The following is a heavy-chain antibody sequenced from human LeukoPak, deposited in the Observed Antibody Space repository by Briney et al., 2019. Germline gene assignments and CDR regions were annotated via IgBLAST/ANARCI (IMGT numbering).Heavy chain of an antibody. Sequence: GGSLRLSCAASGFTFNIYAMSWVRQAPGKGLEWVSSITSSGDVTFYADSVKDRFTISRDNSNNTLYLQMSGLRAEDTAVYYCAKDRPNYHESNGHYYRPNGDYWGQGTLVTVSS. CDR1: GFTFNIYA. CDR2: ITSSGDVT. CDR3: AKDRPNYHESNGHYYRPNGDY. D-gene: IGHD3-22*01. V-gene: IGHV3-23*01. J-gene: IGHJ4*02.